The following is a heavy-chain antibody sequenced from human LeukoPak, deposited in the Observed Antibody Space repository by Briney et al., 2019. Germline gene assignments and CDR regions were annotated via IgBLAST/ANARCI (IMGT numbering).Heavy chain of an antibody. CDR3: AKGGCSTTSCYLGHDY. CDR1: GFTFSSYA. Sequence: GGSLRLSCAASGFTFSSYAMSWVRQAPGKGLEWVSAISGSGGSTYYADSVKGRFTISRDNSKNTLYLQMNSLRAEDTAVYYCAKGGCSTTSCYLGHDYWGQGTLVTVSS. V-gene: IGHV3-23*01. CDR2: ISGSGGST. D-gene: IGHD2-2*01. J-gene: IGHJ4*02.